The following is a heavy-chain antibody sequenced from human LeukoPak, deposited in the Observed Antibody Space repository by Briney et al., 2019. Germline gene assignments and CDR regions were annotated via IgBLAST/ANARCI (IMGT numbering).Heavy chain of an antibody. CDR3: ATRDYYDSSGYYWYYFDY. CDR1: GFTFSSYS. CDR2: ISGSGGST. Sequence: TGGSLRLSCAASGFTFSSYSMNWVRQAPGKGLEWVSAISGSGGSTYYADSVKGRFTISRDNSKNTLYLQMNSLRAEDTAVYYCATRDYYDSSGYYWYYFDYWGQGTLVTVSS. D-gene: IGHD3-22*01. V-gene: IGHV3-23*01. J-gene: IGHJ4*02.